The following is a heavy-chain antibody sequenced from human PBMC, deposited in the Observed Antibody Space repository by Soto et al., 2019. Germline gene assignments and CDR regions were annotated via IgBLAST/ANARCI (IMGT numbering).Heavy chain of an antibody. CDR1: GFTFSSYA. V-gene: IGHV3-30-3*01. CDR2: ISYDGSNK. Sequence: QVQLVESGGGVVQPGRSLRLSCAASGFTFSSYAMHWVRQAPGKGLEWVAVISYDGSNKYYADSVKGRFTISRDNSKNTLYVQMDRLRAEGTAVYYCARDRGSKRYYYYGMDVWGQGTTVTVSS. CDR3: ARDRGSKRYYYYGMDV. D-gene: IGHD2-2*01. J-gene: IGHJ6*02.